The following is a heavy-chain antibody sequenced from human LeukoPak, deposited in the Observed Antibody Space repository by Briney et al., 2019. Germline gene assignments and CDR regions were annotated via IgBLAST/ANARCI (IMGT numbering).Heavy chain of an antibody. J-gene: IGHJ4*02. CDR3: ARHRVNGYSDFDH. CDR2: IYYSGST. D-gene: IGHD5-24*01. CDR1: GGSISSYY. V-gene: IGHV4-59*08. Sequence: SETLSLTCTVSGGSISSYYWSWIRQPPGKGLEWIGYIYYSGSTNYNPSLKSRVTISVDTSKNQFSLKLSSVTAADTAVYYCARHRVNGYSDFDHWGQGTLVTVSS.